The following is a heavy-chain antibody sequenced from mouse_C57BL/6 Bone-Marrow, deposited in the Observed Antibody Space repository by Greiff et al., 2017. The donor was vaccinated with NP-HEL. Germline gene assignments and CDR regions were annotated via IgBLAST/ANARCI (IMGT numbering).Heavy chain of an antibody. D-gene: IGHD3-1*01. J-gene: IGHJ2*01. CDR2: ISNGGGST. CDR1: GFTFSDYY. CDR3: ARWAFYYFDY. V-gene: IGHV5-12*01. Sequence: EVPLVDPFVFIFHPLGSLKLSCAASGFTFSDYYMYWVRQTPEKRLEWVAYISNGGGSTYYPDTVKGRFTISRDNAKNTLYLQMSRLKSEDTAMYYCARWAFYYFDYWGQGTTLTVSS.